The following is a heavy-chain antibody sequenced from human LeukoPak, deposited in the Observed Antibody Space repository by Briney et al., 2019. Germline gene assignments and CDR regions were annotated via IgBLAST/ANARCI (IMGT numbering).Heavy chain of an antibody. V-gene: IGHV4-34*01. CDR1: GGSFSGYY. CDR2: ISQSGST. J-gene: IGHJ2*01. CDR3: ARGDIAVAGYRWYFDL. D-gene: IGHD6-19*01. Sequence: SETLSLTCAVYGGSFSGYYWSWIRQPPGKGLEWIGEISQSGSTNYNPSLKSRVTISVDMSKNQFSLRLSSVTAADTAVYYCARGDIAVAGYRWYFDLWGRGTLVTVSS.